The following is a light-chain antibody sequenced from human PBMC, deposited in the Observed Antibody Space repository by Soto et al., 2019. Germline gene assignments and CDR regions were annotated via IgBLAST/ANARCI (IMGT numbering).Light chain of an antibody. CDR3: HQRQSWPRT. CDR1: QYINTR. Sequence: EIVLTQSPATLSSFPGDRVTLSCRASQYINTRLAWYQHRPGKAPRLLIYQTSIRAAGIPARFSASGTGTDFTLTISDVKPEDFAVYYCHQRQSWPRTFGQGTKVDI. J-gene: IGKJ1*01. V-gene: IGKV3-11*01. CDR2: QTS.